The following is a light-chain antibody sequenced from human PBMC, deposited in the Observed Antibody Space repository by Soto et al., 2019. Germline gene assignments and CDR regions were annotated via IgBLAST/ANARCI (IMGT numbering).Light chain of an antibody. CDR1: QSVSRH. V-gene: IGKV3-11*01. Sequence: EIVLTQSPATLSLSPGEGATLSCRASQSVSRHLAWYQQKPGQAPRLLIYDASNRATGIPARFSGSGSGTDFTLTISSLEPEDFAVYYCQQRNNWPPVTFGGGTKVDIK. CDR3: QQRNNWPPVT. CDR2: DAS. J-gene: IGKJ4*01.